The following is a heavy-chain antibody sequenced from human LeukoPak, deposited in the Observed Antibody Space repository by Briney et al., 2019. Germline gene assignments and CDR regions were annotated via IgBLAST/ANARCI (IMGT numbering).Heavy chain of an antibody. Sequence: GASVKVSCKASGYTFTSYDINWVRQATGQGLEWMGWINPNSGGTNYAQKFQGRVTMTRDTSISTAYMELSRLRSDDTAVYYCARDCEYYDILTGPCVSRDFDYWGQGTLVTVSS. J-gene: IGHJ4*02. V-gene: IGHV1-2*02. D-gene: IGHD3-9*01. CDR3: ARDCEYYDILTGPCVSRDFDY. CDR1: GYTFTSYD. CDR2: INPNSGGT.